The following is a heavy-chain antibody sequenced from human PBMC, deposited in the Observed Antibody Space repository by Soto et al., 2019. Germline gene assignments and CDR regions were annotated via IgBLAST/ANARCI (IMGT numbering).Heavy chain of an antibody. CDR3: ARGLFTWSDSSTCYGY. V-gene: IGHV3-64*01. CDR1: GFTFSNYF. CDR2: INGGGGST. D-gene: IGHD2-2*01. Sequence: EVQLVESEGGLVQPGGSLRLSCAASGFTFSNYFMHWVRQAPGRRPEYVSTINGGGGSTYYANSLKGRFTVSRDNSKNTLYLQMGSLRPEDMAVYYCARGLFTWSDSSTCYGYWGQGTLVTVSS. J-gene: IGHJ4*02.